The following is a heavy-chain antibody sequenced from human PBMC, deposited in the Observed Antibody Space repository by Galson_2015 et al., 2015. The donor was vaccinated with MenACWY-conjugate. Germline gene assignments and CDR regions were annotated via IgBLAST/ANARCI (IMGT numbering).Heavy chain of an antibody. V-gene: IGHV6-1*01. CDR3: AREAMFSTNFYAIDS. J-gene: IGHJ4*02. CDR2: TYYKSKWYH. Sequence: CAISGDSVSSHSAAWNWIRQSPSRGLEWLGRTYYKSKWYHDYAASVRSRVTINPDTSKNLITLQLSSLTPEDAAVYYCAREAMFSTNFYAIDSWGQGTLVTVSA. CDR1: GDSVSSHSAA. D-gene: IGHD2-2*01.